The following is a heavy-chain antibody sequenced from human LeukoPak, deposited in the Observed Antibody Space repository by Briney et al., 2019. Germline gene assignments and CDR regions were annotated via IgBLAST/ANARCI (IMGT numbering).Heavy chain of an antibody. Sequence: ASVKVSCKASGYTFTSYDINWVRQATGQGLEWMGWINPNSGNTGYAQKFQGRVTMTRNTSISTAYMELSSLRSEDTAAYYCARGRVTMVRGVIIRYDYWGQGTLVTVSS. V-gene: IGHV1-8*01. CDR3: ARGRVTMVRGVIIRYDY. CDR1: GYTFTSYD. D-gene: IGHD3-10*01. CDR2: INPNSGNT. J-gene: IGHJ4*02.